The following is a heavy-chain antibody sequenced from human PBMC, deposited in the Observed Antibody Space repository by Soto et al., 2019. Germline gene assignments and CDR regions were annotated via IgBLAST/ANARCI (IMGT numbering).Heavy chain of an antibody. J-gene: IGHJ5*02. CDR1: GGSISSSSYY. Sequence: QLQLQESGPGLVKPSETLSLTCTVSGGSISSSSYYWGWIRQPPGKGLEWIGSIYCSGSTYYNPSLKSQVTISVDTSKNHFSLKLSSVTAADTAVYYCATQEVGGTYVYTFDPWGQGTLVTVSS. CDR3: ATQEVGGTYVYTFDP. CDR2: IYCSGST. D-gene: IGHD1-26*01. V-gene: IGHV4-39*02.